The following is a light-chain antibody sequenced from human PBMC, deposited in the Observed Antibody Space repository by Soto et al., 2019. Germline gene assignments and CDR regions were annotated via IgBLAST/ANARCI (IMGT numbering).Light chain of an antibody. CDR3: QHTTDFT. J-gene: IGKJ2*01. V-gene: IGKV1D-13*01. CDR2: DAS. CDR1: QGISSA. Sequence: AIQLTQSPSSLSASVGDSVTITCRASQGISSALAWYQQTPGRAPKLLIYDASTLESGVPSRFSGSRSGTDFTLTVTGLQPDDLGTYYCQHTTDFTFGQGTKVEIK.